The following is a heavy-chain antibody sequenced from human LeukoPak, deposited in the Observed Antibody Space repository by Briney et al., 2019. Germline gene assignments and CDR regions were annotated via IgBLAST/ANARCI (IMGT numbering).Heavy chain of an antibody. CDR3: AKTHYYDSSCVPGDY. D-gene: IGHD3-22*01. CDR1: GFTFSSYG. Sequence: RAGGSLRLSCAASGFTFSSYGMHWVRQAPGKGLEWVAVISHDGSNPYYADSVKGRFTISRDNSKNTLYLQMSSLRAEDTATYYCAKTHYYDSSCVPGDYWGQGTLVTVSS. J-gene: IGHJ4*02. CDR2: ISHDGSNP. V-gene: IGHV3-30*18.